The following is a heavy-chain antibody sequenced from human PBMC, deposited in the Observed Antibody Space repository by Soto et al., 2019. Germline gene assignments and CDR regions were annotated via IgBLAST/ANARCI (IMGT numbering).Heavy chain of an antibody. Sequence: ASVKVPCKASGYTFSTSGISWVRQAPGQGLEWVGWIRPDNGNTKSAQRLQGRVTLTTDTSASTAYMELRSLTSDDTAMYYCARGTHSGTWYAVYWGQGTLVTVSS. J-gene: IGHJ4*02. CDR1: GYTFSTSG. D-gene: IGHD6-13*01. CDR2: IRPDNGNT. V-gene: IGHV1-18*01. CDR3: ARGTHSGTWYAVY.